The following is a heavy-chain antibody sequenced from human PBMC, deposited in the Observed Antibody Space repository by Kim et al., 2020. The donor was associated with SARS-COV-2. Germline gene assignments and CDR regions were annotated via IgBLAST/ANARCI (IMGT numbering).Heavy chain of an antibody. CDR3: ARERIAAAGYNWFDP. V-gene: IGHV3-30*04. CDR2: ISYDGSNK. Sequence: GGSLRLSCAASGFTFSSYAMHWVRQAPGKGLEWVAVISYDGSNKYYADSVKGRFTISRDNSKNTLYLQMNSLRAEDTAVYYCARERIAAAGYNWFDPWG. CDR1: GFTFSSYA. J-gene: IGHJ5*02. D-gene: IGHD6-13*01.